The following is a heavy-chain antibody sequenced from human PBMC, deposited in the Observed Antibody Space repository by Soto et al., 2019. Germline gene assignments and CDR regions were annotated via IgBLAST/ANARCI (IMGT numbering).Heavy chain of an antibody. V-gene: IGHV3-74*01. D-gene: IGHD1-1*01. CDR1: GFTFSLHW. CDR3: VKVSSPYSLEFDY. Sequence: GGSLRLSCAAPGFTFSLHWIHWVRQVPGKSLVWVSRINGEGSTTNYADSVKGRFTLSRDYAKNTLYLQMSSLRAEDTAVYYCVKVSSPYSLEFDYWGQGTLVTVSS. J-gene: IGHJ4*02. CDR2: INGEGSTT.